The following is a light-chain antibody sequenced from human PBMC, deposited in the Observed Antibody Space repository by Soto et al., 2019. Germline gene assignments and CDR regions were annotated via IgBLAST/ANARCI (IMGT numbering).Light chain of an antibody. CDR1: QSVDSNY. J-gene: IGKJ5*01. V-gene: IGKV3-20*01. CDR3: QQYDSSPIT. CDR2: AAT. Sequence: EIVLTQSPGTLSLSPGERATLSCRASQSVDSNYLAWYQQKPGQAPRLLIYAATSRATGIPDRFSGSGSGTDFTLTISRLEPEDFAVYYCQQYDSSPITFGQGTRLEI.